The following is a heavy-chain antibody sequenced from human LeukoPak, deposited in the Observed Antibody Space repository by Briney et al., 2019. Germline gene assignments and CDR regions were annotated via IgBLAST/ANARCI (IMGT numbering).Heavy chain of an antibody. CDR2: ISWNSGSI. CDR1: GFTFDDYA. Sequence: PGGSLRLSCAASGFTFDDYAMHWVRQAPGKGLEWVSGISWNSGSIGYADSVKGRFTISRDNAKNSLYLQMNSLRAEDTALYYCAKATPSNYGDYLRGYFDYWGQGNLVTVSS. V-gene: IGHV3-9*01. D-gene: IGHD4-17*01. CDR3: AKATPSNYGDYLRGYFDY. J-gene: IGHJ4*02.